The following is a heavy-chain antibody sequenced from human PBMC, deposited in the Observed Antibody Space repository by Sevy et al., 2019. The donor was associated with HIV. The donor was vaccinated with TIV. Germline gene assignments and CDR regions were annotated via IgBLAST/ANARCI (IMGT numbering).Heavy chain of an antibody. CDR2: IYTGGGT. CDR1: GFTVSTNY. V-gene: IGHV3-53*01. J-gene: IGHJ2*01. Sequence: GGSLRLSCVASGFTVSTNYMSWIRQAPGKGLDWVSVIYTGGGTYYSDSVEGRFTISRDTSKNTIYLQMNSLRAEDTAVYYCARDHGGGHDWYFDLWGRGTLVTVSS. CDR3: ARDHGGGHDWYFDL. D-gene: IGHD5-12*01.